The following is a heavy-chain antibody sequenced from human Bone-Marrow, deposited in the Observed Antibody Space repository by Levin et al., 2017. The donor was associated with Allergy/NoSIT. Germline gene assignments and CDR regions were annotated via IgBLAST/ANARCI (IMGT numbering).Heavy chain of an antibody. Sequence: GESLKISCAASGFTFSYYGMHWVRQAPGKGLEWVAVISYDGSNKYYADSVKGRFTISRDNSKNTLYLQMNSLRAEDTAVYYCAKKYFRFGEYLDAFDIWGQGTMVTVSS. CDR2: ISYDGSNK. D-gene: IGHD3-10*01. CDR3: AKKYFRFGEYLDAFDI. CDR1: GFTFSYYG. V-gene: IGHV3-30*18. J-gene: IGHJ3*02.